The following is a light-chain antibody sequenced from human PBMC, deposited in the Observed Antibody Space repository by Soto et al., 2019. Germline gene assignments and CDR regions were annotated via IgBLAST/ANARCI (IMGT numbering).Light chain of an antibody. J-gene: IGKJ1*01. CDR1: QSVSSSY. CDR3: QQYGSSPR. Sequence: EIVLTQSPGTLSLSPGERATLSCRASQSVSSSYLAWDQQKPGQAPRLLIYGASSRATGIPDRFSSSGSGTDFTLTISRLEPEAFAVYYCQQYGSSPRFGQGTKVEIK. CDR2: GAS. V-gene: IGKV3-20*01.